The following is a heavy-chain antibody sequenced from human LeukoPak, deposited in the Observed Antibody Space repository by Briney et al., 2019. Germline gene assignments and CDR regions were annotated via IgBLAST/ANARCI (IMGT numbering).Heavy chain of an antibody. D-gene: IGHD6-6*01. V-gene: IGHV3-21*01. CDR2: ISSSSSYI. Sequence: GGSVRLSCAVSGFTFSDHHMDWVRQAPGKGLEWVSSISSSSSYIYYADSVKGRFTISRDNAKNSLYLQMNSLRAEDTAVYYCAREGLAARDYYFDYWGQGTLVTVSS. J-gene: IGHJ4*02. CDR3: AREGLAARDYYFDY. CDR1: GFTFSDHH.